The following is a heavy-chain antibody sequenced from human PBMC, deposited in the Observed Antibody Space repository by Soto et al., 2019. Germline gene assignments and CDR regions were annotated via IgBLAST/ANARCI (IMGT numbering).Heavy chain of an antibody. D-gene: IGHD1-26*01. Sequence: GGSLRLSCAASGFTFSNAWMSWVRQAPGRGLEWVSVIYSGGSTYYADSVKGRFTISRDNSKNTLYLQMNSLRAEDTAVYYCARALVGATTYGMDVWGQGTTVTVSS. CDR3: ARALVGATTYGMDV. CDR2: IYSGGST. V-gene: IGHV3-53*01. CDR1: GFTFSNAW. J-gene: IGHJ6*02.